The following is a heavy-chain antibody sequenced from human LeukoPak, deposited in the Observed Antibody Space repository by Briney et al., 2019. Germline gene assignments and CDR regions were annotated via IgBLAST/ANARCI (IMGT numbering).Heavy chain of an antibody. Sequence: GGSLRLSCAASGFSFTNAWMSWVRQAPGKGLEWIGRIKGKIDGETTDYAAPVEGRFSISRDDSKNTLDLQMNSLKIEDTAVYYCSTDPPSVWGQGTMVMVSS. CDR2: IKGKIDGETT. CDR3: STDPPSV. J-gene: IGHJ3*01. CDR1: GFSFTNAW. V-gene: IGHV3-15*01.